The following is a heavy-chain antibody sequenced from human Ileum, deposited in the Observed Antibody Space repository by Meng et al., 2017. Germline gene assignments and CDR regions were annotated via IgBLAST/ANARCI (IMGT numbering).Heavy chain of an antibody. Sequence: QVQLHESGQGLVEPSGTLSLTCTVSGGSTSSSVYWSWVRQSPGKGLEWIGQIYLAGSPNYNPSLESRVTISVDKSKNQFSLRLTSVTAADTAVYYCAREWSGSYRHFDYWGQGTLVTVSS. V-gene: IGHV4-4*02. CDR3: AREWSGSYRHFDY. D-gene: IGHD1-26*01. CDR2: IYLAGSP. J-gene: IGHJ4*02. CDR1: GGSTSSSVY.